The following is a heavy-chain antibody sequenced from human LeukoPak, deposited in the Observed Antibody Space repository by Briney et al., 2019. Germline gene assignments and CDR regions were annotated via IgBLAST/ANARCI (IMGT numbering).Heavy chain of an antibody. CDR2: ISWNSGSI. CDR1: GFTFDDYA. D-gene: IGHD3-3*01. V-gene: IGHV3-9*03. Sequence: GGSLRLSCAASGFTFDDYAMHWVRQAPGKGLEWVSGISWNSGSIGYADSVKGRFTISRDNAKNSLYLQMNSLRAEDMALYYCAKDKSGAIFGVVHYFDYWGQGTLVTVSS. CDR3: AKDKSGAIFGVVHYFDY. J-gene: IGHJ4*02.